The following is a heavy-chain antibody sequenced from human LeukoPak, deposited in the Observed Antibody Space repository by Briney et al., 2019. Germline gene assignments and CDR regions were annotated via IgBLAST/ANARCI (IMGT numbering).Heavy chain of an antibody. J-gene: IGHJ4*02. D-gene: IGHD4-11*01. CDR1: GFTFNYSW. V-gene: IGHV3-7*01. Sequence: GGSLRLSCAASGFTFNYSWMSWVRQAPGKGLEWVANIKQRGSEKSYVDSVKGRFSISRDNTKDSVFLQMNSLRAEDTAVYYCARVGIDYSASYHSDHWGRGTLVTVSS. CDR3: ARVGIDYSASYHSDH. CDR2: IKQRGSEK.